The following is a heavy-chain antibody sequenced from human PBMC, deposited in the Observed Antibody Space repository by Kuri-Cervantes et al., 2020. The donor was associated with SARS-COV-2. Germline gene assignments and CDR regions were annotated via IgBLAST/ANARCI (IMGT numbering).Heavy chain of an antibody. Sequence: GGSLRLSCAASGFTFSSYSMNWVRQAPGKGLEWVSYISSSSSTIYYADSVKGRFTISRGNSKNTLYLQMNSLRAEDTAVYYCAKDYWRSTSCNAFDIWGQGTMVTVSS. D-gene: IGHD2-2*01. CDR2: ISSSSSTI. CDR1: GFTFSSYS. J-gene: IGHJ3*02. CDR3: AKDYWRSTSCNAFDI. V-gene: IGHV3-48*01.